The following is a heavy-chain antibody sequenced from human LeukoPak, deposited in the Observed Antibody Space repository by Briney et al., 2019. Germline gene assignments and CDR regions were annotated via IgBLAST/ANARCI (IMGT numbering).Heavy chain of an antibody. J-gene: IGHJ4*02. V-gene: IGHV4-30-2*01. CDR3: ARVWGYSGYDLSN. D-gene: IGHD5-12*01. CDR2: IYHSGST. CDR1: GGSISSGGYS. Sequence: SETLSLTCAVSGGSISSGGYSWSWIRQPPGKGLEWIGYIYHSGSTYYNPSLKSRVTISVDRSKNQFSLKLSSVTAADTAVYYCARVWGYSGYDLSNWGQGTLVTVSS.